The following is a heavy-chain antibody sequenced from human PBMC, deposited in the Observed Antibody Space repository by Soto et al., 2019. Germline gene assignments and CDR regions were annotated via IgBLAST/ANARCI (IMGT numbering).Heavy chain of an antibody. CDR1: GGSISSGGYS. V-gene: IGHV4-30-2*01. CDR2: IYHSGST. J-gene: IGHJ4*02. Sequence: SETLSLTCAVSGGSISSGGYSWSWIRQPPGKGLEWIGYIYHSGSTYYNPSLKSRVTISVDRSKNQFSLKLSSVTAADTALYYCARAMTTVTTLDYWGQGTLVTVYS. D-gene: IGHD4-17*01. CDR3: ARAMTTVTTLDY.